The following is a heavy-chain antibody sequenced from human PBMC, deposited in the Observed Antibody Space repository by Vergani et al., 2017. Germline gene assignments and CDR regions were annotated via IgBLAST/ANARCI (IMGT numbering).Heavy chain of an antibody. V-gene: IGHV2-5*01. Sequence: QITLKESGPTLVKPTQTLTLTCTFSGFSLSTSGVGVGWIRQPPGKALEWLALIYWNDDKRYSPSLKSRLTITKDTSKNQVVLTITNMDPVDTATYYCGQRGHIAARSGRYFDYWGQGTLVTVSA. CDR1: GFSLSTSGVG. CDR3: GQRGHIAARSGRYFDY. CDR2: IYWNDDK. J-gene: IGHJ4*02. D-gene: IGHD6-6*01.